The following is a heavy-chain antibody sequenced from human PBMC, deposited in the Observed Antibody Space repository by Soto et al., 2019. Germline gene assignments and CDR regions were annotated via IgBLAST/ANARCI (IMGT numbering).Heavy chain of an antibody. D-gene: IGHD6-13*01. Sequence: VGSLRLSCAASGFTFSSYSMNWVRQAPGKGLEWVSSISSSSSYIYYADSVKGRFTISRDNAKNSLYLQMNSLRAEDTAVYYCARGIAATDPYYFDYWGQGTLVTVSS. V-gene: IGHV3-21*01. J-gene: IGHJ4*02. CDR1: GFTFSSYS. CDR3: ARGIAATDPYYFDY. CDR2: ISSSSSYI.